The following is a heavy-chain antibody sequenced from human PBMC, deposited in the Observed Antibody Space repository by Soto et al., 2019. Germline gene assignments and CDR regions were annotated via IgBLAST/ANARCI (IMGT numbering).Heavy chain of an antibody. CDR1: GFTFSSYS. CDR3: ARARDMVAATS. D-gene: IGHD2-15*01. J-gene: IGHJ4*02. V-gene: IGHV3-48*01. Sequence: EVQLVESGGGLVQPGGSLRLSCAASGFTFSSYSMNWVRQAPGKGLEWVSYISSSSSTIYYADSVKGRFTISRDNAKNSLYLQMNSLRAEDTAVYYCARARDMVAATSWGQGTLVTVSS. CDR2: ISSSSSTI.